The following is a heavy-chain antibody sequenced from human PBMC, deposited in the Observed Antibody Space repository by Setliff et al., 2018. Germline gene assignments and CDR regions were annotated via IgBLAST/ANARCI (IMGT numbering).Heavy chain of an antibody. Sequence: ASVKVSCKASGYSLNTYGISWVRQAPGQGLEWMGWISGYNGFIIYAQKFQGRVTMTTDTSTNTAYMELRSLRSDDTAMYYCVRSGKFGMRFWFDQWGLGTLVTVSS. CDR1: GYSLNTYG. D-gene: IGHD1-26*01. CDR3: VRSGKFGMRFWFDQ. CDR2: ISGYNGFI. V-gene: IGHV1-18*01. J-gene: IGHJ5*02.